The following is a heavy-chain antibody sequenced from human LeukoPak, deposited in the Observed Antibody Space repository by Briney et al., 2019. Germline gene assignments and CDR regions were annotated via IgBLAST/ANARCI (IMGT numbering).Heavy chain of an antibody. V-gene: IGHV1-69*01. CDR1: GGTFSSYA. D-gene: IGHD1-26*01. J-gene: IGHJ4*02. Sequence: SVKVSCKASGGTFSSYAINWVRQAPGPGLEWMGGIIPIFGTANYAQKFQDRVTITADESTSTAYMELSSLRSEDTAVYYCARGPAGGSYYFDYWGQGTLVTVSS. CDR2: IIPIFGTA. CDR3: ARGPAGGSYYFDY.